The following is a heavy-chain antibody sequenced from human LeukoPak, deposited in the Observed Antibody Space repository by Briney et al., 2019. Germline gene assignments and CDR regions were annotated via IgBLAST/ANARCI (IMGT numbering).Heavy chain of an antibody. CDR1: GGSFSGYY. V-gene: IGHV4-34*01. CDR2: INHSGST. CDR3: ARRNGFRTLWFGESHRFDP. D-gene: IGHD3-10*01. Sequence: PSETLSLTCAVYGGSFSGYYWSWIRQPPGKGLEWIGEINHSGSTNYNPSLKSRVTISVDTSKNQFSLKLSSVTAADTAVYYCARRNGFRTLWFGESHRFDPWGQGTLVTVSS. J-gene: IGHJ5*02.